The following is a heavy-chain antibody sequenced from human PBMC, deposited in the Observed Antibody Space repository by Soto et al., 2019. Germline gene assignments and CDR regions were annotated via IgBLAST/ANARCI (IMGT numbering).Heavy chain of an antibody. D-gene: IGHD1-1*01. V-gene: IGHV4-39*01. Sequence: PSETLSLTCTVAGGSITSHHYYWGWIRQPPGKGLEWIGSIYSGVNTYYNPSLRSRLTIFVDTAKNLISLKLSSVTAADSAIYYGESVQSNPWIENWGLRTQVTV. CDR3: ESVQSNPWIEN. J-gene: IGHJ4*02. CDR2: IYSGVNT. CDR1: GGSITSHHYY.